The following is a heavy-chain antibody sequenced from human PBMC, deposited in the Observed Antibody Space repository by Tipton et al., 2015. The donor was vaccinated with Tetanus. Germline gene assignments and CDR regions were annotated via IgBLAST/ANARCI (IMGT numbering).Heavy chain of an antibody. D-gene: IGHD4-23*01. CDR3: ATMTPVDWYFDL. J-gene: IGHJ2*01. CDR2: IFYSGST. Sequence: TLSLTCNVSGDSMTDFYWSWIRQPPGKGLEWIAYIFYSGSTSYNPSLKSRVTISVDTSKNQLSLKLTSVTAADTAVYYCATMTPVDWYFDLWGRGTLVTVSS. CDR1: GDSMTDFY. V-gene: IGHV4-59*01.